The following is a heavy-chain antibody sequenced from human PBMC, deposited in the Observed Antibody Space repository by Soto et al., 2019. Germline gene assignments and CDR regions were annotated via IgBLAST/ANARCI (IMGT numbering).Heavy chain of an antibody. J-gene: IGHJ4*02. CDR3: ARGMGGYYDSSGYYYSFFDY. D-gene: IGHD3-22*01. CDR2: SSTHNGKT. Sequence: GASVKVSCKASGYTFTEYGITWVRQAPGQGLEWMGWSSTHNGKTQYAQKFQGRVTLTTDTSTSTAYMELRSLRSDDTAVYYCARGMGGYYDSSGYYYSFFDYWGKGTLVTVSS. CDR1: GYTFTEYG. V-gene: IGHV1-18*01.